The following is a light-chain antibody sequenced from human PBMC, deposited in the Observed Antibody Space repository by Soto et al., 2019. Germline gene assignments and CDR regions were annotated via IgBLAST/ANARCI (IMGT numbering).Light chain of an antibody. CDR2: DAS. CDR3: QQYNSYWT. CDR1: QSISSW. J-gene: IGKJ1*01. V-gene: IGKV1-5*01. Sequence: DIQMTQFPSTLSASVGDRVTITCRASQSISSWLAWYQQKPGKAPKFLIYDASSLESGVPSRFSGSGSGTEFTLTISSLQPDDFATYYCQQYNSYWTFGQGTKVDI.